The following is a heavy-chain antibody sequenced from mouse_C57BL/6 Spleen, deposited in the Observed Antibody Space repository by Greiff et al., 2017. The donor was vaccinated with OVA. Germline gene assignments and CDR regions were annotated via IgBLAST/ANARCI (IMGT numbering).Heavy chain of an antibody. D-gene: IGHD2-4*01. J-gene: IGHJ3*01. Sequence: QVQLQQPGAELVRPGSSVKLSCKASGYTFTSYWMDWVKQRPGQGLEWIGNIYPSDSENHYNQKFKDKATLTVDKSSSTAYMQLSSLTSEDSAVYYCARGLYDYDVGFAYWGQGTLVTVSA. V-gene: IGHV1-61*01. CDR2: IYPSDSEN. CDR3: ARGLYDYDVGFAY. CDR1: GYTFTSYW.